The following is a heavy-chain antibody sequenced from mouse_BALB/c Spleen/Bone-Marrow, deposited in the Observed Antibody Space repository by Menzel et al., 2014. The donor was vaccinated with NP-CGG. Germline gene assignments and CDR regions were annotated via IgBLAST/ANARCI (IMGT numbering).Heavy chain of an antibody. CDR2: ICPGISAT. Sequence: VQLKHSGTVLARPGASVKMSCKASGYTFTSYWMHWVKQRPGQGLEWIGAICPGISATSYTQKFKGKAKLTAVTSTSLQNIELSCLENEVSAGDSWTSTANAIDYWGQGTSLTVSS. V-gene: IGHV1-5*01. CDR3: TSTANAIDY. CDR1: GYTFTSYW. J-gene: IGHJ4*01.